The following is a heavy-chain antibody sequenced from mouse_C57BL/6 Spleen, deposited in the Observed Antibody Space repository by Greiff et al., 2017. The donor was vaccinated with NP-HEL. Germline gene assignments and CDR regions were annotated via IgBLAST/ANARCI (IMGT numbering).Heavy chain of an antibody. V-gene: IGHV1-64*01. D-gene: IGHD2-3*01. CDR3: ARDGYYDYYAMDY. CDR2: IHPNSGST. CDR1: GYTFTSYW. Sequence: VQLQQSGAELVKPGASVKLSCKASGYTFTSYWMHWVKQRPGQGLEWIGMIHPNSGSTNYNEKFKSKATLTVDKSSSTAYMQLSSLTSEDSAVYYCARDGYYDYYAMDYWGQGTSVTVSS. J-gene: IGHJ4*01.